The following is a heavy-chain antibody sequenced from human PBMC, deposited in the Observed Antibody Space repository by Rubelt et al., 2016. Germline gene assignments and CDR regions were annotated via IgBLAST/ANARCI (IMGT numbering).Heavy chain of an antibody. CDR2: ISAYNGNT. CDR3: ARDPLPVRGVIMTPTH. Sequence: QVQLVQSGAEVKKPGASVKVSCKASGYTFTSYGISWVRQAPGQGLEWMGWISAYNGNTNYAQKPQGIVTMTTDTSTSTAYMELRSLSSDDTAVYYCARDPLPVRGVIMTPTHWGQGTLVTVSS. V-gene: IGHV1-18*01. J-gene: IGHJ4*02. CDR1: GYTFTSYG. D-gene: IGHD3-10*01.